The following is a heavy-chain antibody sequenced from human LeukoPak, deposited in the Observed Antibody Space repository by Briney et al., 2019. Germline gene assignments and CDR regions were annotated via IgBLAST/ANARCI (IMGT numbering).Heavy chain of an antibody. Sequence: KTGGSLRLSCAASGFTFSSYSMNWVRQAPGKGREWVSFISSSSTYIYYADSVKGRFTISRDNAKNSLYLQMNSLRAEDTAVYYCARDLASDYGDLFDYWGQGTLVTVSS. CDR2: ISSSSTYI. CDR3: ARDLASDYGDLFDY. D-gene: IGHD4-17*01. V-gene: IGHV3-21*01. J-gene: IGHJ4*02. CDR1: GFTFSSYS.